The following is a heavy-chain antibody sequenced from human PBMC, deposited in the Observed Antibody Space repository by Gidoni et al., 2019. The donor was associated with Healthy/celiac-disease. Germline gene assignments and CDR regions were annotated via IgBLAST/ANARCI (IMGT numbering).Heavy chain of an antibody. CDR3: ARSIAGEFDY. CDR1: GGSISSGSYY. CDR2: IYTSGST. V-gene: IGHV4-61*02. D-gene: IGHD2-21*01. J-gene: IGHJ4*02. Sequence: QVQLQESGPGLVKPSQTLSLTCTVSGGSISSGSYYWSWIRQPAGKGLEWIGRIYTSGSTNYNPSLKSRVTMSVDTSKNQFSLKLSSVTAADTAVYYCARSIAGEFDYWGQGTLVTVSS.